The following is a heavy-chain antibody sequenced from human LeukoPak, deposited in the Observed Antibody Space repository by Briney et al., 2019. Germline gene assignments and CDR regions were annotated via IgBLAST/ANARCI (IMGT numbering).Heavy chain of an antibody. J-gene: IGHJ4*02. Sequence: PSETLSLTCTVSGGSISSYYWSWIRQPPGKGLEWIGYIYYSGSTYYNPSLKSRVTISVDTSKNQFSLKLSSVTAADTAVYYCARTHTLLRAAAGLYYFDYWGQGTLVTVSS. V-gene: IGHV4-59*12. CDR2: IYYSGST. D-gene: IGHD6-13*01. CDR1: GGSISSYY. CDR3: ARTHTLLRAAAGLYYFDY.